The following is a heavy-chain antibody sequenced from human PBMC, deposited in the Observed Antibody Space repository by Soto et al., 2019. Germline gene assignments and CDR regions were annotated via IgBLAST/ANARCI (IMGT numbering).Heavy chain of an antibody. Sequence: GGSLRLSCAASGFTFTSYAMSWVRQAPGKGLEWVSAISGSGGSTYYADSVKGRFTISRDNSKNTLYLQMNSLRAEDTAVYYCARADSNSWPPPLDYWGQGTLVTVSS. J-gene: IGHJ4*02. CDR1: GFTFTSYA. CDR2: ISGSGGST. D-gene: IGHD6-13*01. CDR3: ARADSNSWPPPLDY. V-gene: IGHV3-23*01.